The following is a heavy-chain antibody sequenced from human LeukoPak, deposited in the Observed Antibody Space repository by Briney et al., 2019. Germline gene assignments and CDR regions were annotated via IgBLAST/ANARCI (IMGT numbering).Heavy chain of an antibody. V-gene: IGHV3-11*01. Sequence: KPGGSLRLSCAASGFTFSDFYMSWIRQAPGKGLEWVSFINTSDSYSSIHYADSVKGRFTVSRDNAKNSLYLQVDSLRVEDTAVYYCAREDHSNYNYWGQGTLVTVSS. CDR1: GFTFSDFY. CDR2: INTSDSYSSI. J-gene: IGHJ4*02. CDR3: AREDHSNYNY. D-gene: IGHD4-11*01.